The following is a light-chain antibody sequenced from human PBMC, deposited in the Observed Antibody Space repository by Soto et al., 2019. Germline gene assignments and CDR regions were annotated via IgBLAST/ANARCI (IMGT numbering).Light chain of an antibody. J-gene: IGKJ2*01. V-gene: IGKV1-39*01. CDR2: AAY. Sequence: DIQMTQSPSSLSASVGDRVTITCRASQTITDYLNWYQQKPGKAPKLLIYAAYSLQSGVPSRFSGSGSGTDFTLTISSLQPEDFATYYCQQSYSIPQTFGQGTKLESK. CDR1: QTITDY. CDR3: QQSYSIPQT.